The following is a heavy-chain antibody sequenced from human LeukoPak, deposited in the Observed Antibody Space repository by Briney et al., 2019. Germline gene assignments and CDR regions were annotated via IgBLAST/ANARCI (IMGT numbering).Heavy chain of an antibody. CDR2: INPNSGGK. J-gene: IGHJ3*02. D-gene: IGHD2-15*01. CDR1: GYTFTGYY. CDR3: ARGDCSGGSCYLDAFDI. V-gene: IGHV1-2*02. Sequence: ASVTVSCKASGYTFTGYYMHWVRPAPGQGLEWMGWINPNSGGKNYAQKFQGRVTMTRDTSISTAYMELSRLRSDDTAVYYCARGDCSGGSCYLDAFDIWGRGTMVTVSS.